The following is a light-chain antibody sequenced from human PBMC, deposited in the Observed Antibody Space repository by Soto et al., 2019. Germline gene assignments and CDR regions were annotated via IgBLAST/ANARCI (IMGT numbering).Light chain of an antibody. CDR3: QQYTNGPPWT. CDR1: QSVSNN. Sequence: EIVMTQSPATLSVSPGERATLSCRASQSVSNNLAWYQQRPGQAPRLLIYGASTRATGIPARFSGSGSGTEFTLTIRCLQAEDFAVYYCQQYTNGPPWTFGQGAKVEV. V-gene: IGKV3-15*01. J-gene: IGKJ1*01. CDR2: GAS.